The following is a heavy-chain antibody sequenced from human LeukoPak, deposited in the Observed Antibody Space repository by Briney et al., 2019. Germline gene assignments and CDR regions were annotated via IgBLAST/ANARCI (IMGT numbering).Heavy chain of an antibody. J-gene: IGHJ6*02. Sequence: PGESLKISCKGSGYRFTSYWIGWVRQAPGKGLEWVANIKHDGSEKYYVDSVKGRFTISRDNAKNSLYLQMNSLRAEDTAVYYCARDYFYPMDVWGQGTTVTVSS. CDR2: IKHDGSEK. V-gene: IGHV3-7*04. CDR1: GYRFTSYW. CDR3: ARDYFYPMDV.